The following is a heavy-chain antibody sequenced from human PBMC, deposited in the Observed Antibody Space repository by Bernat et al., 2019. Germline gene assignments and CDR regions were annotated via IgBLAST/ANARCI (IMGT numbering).Heavy chain of an antibody. J-gene: IGHJ6*03. CDR1: GFTFSSYG. V-gene: IGHV3-33*01. D-gene: IGHD2-2*01. CDR3: ARDTGQLLPRYYMDV. CDR2: IWYDGSNK. Sequence: QVQLVESGGGVVQPGRSLRLSCAASGFTFSSYGMHWVRQAPGKGLEWVAVIWYDGSNKYYADSVKGRFTISRDNSKNTLYLQMNSLRAEDTAVYYCARDTGQLLPRYYMDVWGKGTTVTVSS.